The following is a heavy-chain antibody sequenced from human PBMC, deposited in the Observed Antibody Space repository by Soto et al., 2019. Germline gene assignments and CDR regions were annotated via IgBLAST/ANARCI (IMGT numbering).Heavy chain of an antibody. D-gene: IGHD3-22*01. CDR2: IIPIFGTA. J-gene: IGHJ4*02. V-gene: IGHV1-69*13. CDR1: GGTSNNYA. CDR3: ARGAHYDRSGYYYFY. Sequence: SVKVSCKASGGTSNNYAISWVRRAPGQGLEWMGGIIPIFGTANYAQKFQGRVTITADESTSTAYMELRSLRSEDTAVYYCARGAHYDRSGYYYFYWGQGTLVTVSS.